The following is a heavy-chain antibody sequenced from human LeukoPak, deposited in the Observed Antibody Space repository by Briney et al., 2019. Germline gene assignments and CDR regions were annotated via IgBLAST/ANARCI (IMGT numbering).Heavy chain of an antibody. CDR2: INPSGDNT. V-gene: IGHV1-46*01. D-gene: IGHD1-26*01. CDR1: GYTFSNYY. J-gene: IGHJ6*02. Sequence: ASVKVSCKTSGYTFSNYYMHWVRQAPGQGPEWMGIINPSGDNTNYAQKFQGRITMTRDTSTTTVYMELSSLRSEDTAVCYCARGVGVTQDRTRIHYYYGMDVWGQGTTVTVSS. CDR3: ARGVGVTQDRTRIHYYYGMDV.